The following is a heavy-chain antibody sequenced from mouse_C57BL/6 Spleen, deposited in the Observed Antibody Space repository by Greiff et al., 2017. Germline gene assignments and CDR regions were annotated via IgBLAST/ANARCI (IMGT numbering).Heavy chain of an antibody. Sequence: VQLQQSGPELVKPGASVKIPCKASGYTFTDYNMDWVKQSHGKSLEWIGDINPNNGGTIYNQKFKGKATLTVDKSSSTAYMELRSLTSEDTAVYYCARERTTVVEYFDVWGTGTTVTVSS. J-gene: IGHJ1*03. V-gene: IGHV1-18*01. CDR3: ARERTTVVEYFDV. CDR2: INPNNGGT. D-gene: IGHD1-1*01. CDR1: GYTFTDYN.